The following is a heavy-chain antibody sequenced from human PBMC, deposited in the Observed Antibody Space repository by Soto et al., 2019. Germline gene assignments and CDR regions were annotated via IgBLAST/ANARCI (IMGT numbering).Heavy chain of an antibody. V-gene: IGHV4-34*01. Sequence: KTSGTLSLTCAVYGGSFSCYYWSWIRQPPGKGLEWIGEINHSGSTNYNPSLKSRVTISVDTSKNQFSLKLSSVTAADTAVYYCARVFSSRAFDIWGQGTMVTVSS. J-gene: IGHJ3*02. CDR1: GGSFSCYY. CDR3: ARVFSSRAFDI. CDR2: INHSGST.